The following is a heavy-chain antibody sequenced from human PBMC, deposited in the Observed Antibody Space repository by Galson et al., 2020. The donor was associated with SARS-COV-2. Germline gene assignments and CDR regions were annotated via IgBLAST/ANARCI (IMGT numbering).Heavy chain of an antibody. J-gene: IGHJ4*02. CDR3: AKDAGSGSYTTYYLDH. CDR1: GFTLSDHD. D-gene: IGHD1-26*01. Sequence: GESLKIPCGVPGFTLSDHDMHWVRQAPGKGLEWVAPLWYDGNNKYYEDSVRRRFTISRDNSKNTLYLEMTNLRVEDTAIYYCAKDAGSGSYTTYYLDHWGQGTLVTVSS. CDR2: LWYDGNNK. V-gene: IGHV3-33*06.